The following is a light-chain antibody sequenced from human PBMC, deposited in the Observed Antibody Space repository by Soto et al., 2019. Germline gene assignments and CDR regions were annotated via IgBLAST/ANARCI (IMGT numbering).Light chain of an antibody. CDR2: GAS. CDR1: QSVSNNY. CDR3: QQYGTSGT. J-gene: IGKJ1*01. V-gene: IGKV3-20*01. Sequence: EILLTQSPGILSLSPGERATLSCRASQSVSNNYLAWYQQKPGQAPRLLIYGASNRATGIPDRLSGSGSGTEFTLTISRLEPEDFAVYYCQQYGTSGTFGQGTKVDIK.